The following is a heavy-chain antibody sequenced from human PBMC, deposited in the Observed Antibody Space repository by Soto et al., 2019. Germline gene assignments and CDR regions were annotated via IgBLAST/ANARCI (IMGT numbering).Heavy chain of an antibody. CDR2: ITSKKYGGTT. V-gene: IGHV3-49*03. J-gene: IGHJ6*02. CDR3: SRFSLHRYSAYEDLMDF. CDR1: RFAFGDFA. D-gene: IGHD5-12*01. Sequence: GGSLRLSCITSRFAFGDFAMTWFRQAPGKGLEWVGFITSKKYGGTTEYAASVKGRFSISRDDSKSIAYLQMNSLKTEDTAVYYCSRFSLHRYSAYEDLMDFSGQRTSVT.